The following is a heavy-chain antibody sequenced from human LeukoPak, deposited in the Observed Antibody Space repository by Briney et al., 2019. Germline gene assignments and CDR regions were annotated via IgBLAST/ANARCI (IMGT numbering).Heavy chain of an antibody. CDR1: GFPFSFYE. J-gene: IGHJ4*02. D-gene: IGHD6-19*01. Sequence: PGGSLRLSCAVSGFPFSFYEMNWVRQAPGKGLEWVSNMGSSGTTIYYADSVKGRFSISRDNAKSSLYLQMNSLRVEDTAVYYCALLAVASDFDYWGQGALVTVSS. CDR3: ALLAVASDFDY. V-gene: IGHV3-48*03. CDR2: MGSSGTTI.